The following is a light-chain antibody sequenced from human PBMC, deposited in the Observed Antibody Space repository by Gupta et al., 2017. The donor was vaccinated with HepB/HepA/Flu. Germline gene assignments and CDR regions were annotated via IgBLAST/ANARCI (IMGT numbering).Light chain of an antibody. V-gene: IGKV3-15*01. J-gene: IGKJ5*01. CDR2: GAS. CDR1: QSVHSN. Sequence: IVXTPSPATLSLXPGERATLSCRASQSVHSNLAWYQQKPGQAPRLLIYGASTRATDIPARFSGSGSGTDFTLTISSLQSEDFATYYCQQFNKWPLTFGQGTRLNIK. CDR3: QQFNKWPLT.